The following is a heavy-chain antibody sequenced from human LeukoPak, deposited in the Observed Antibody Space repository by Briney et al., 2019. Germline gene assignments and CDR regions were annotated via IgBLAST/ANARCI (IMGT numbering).Heavy chain of an antibody. D-gene: IGHD6-19*01. Sequence: GGSLRLSCAASGFTFSSYGMHWVRQAPGKGLEWVAVISYDGSNKYYADSVKGRFTISRDNSKNTLYLQMNSLRAEDTAVYYCAKDNGYCSGWYIPYNWFDPWGQGTLVTVSS. CDR3: AKDNGYCSGWYIPYNWFDP. J-gene: IGHJ5*02. V-gene: IGHV3-30*18. CDR2: ISYDGSNK. CDR1: GFTFSSYG.